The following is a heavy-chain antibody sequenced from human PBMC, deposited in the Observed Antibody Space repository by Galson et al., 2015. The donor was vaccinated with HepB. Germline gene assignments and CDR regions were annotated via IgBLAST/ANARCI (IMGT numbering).Heavy chain of an antibody. J-gene: IGHJ4*02. CDR3: ARDSSPNRGGYNPVPSPGH. Sequence: SVKVSCKASGYTFTSYYMHWVRQAPGQGLEWMGIINPSGGSTSYAQKFQGRVTMTRDTSTSTVYMELSSLRSEDTAVYYCARDSSPNRGGYNPVPSPGHWGQGTLVTVSS. V-gene: IGHV1-46*01. CDR2: INPSGGST. CDR1: GYTFTSYY. D-gene: IGHD5-24*01.